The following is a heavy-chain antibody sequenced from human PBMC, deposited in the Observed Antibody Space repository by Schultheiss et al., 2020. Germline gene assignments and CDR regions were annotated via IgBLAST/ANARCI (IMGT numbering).Heavy chain of an antibody. Sequence: SQTLSLTCTVSGGSISSGGYYWSWIRQPAGKGLEWIGRIYTSGSTNYNPSLKSRVTMSVDTSKNQFSLKLSSVTAADTAVYYCARDGDPRHYYYYGMDVWGQGTTVTVSS. CDR1: GGSISSGGYY. CDR3: ARDGDPRHYYYYGMDV. CDR2: IYTSGST. V-gene: IGHV4-61*02. J-gene: IGHJ6*02. D-gene: IGHD7-27*01.